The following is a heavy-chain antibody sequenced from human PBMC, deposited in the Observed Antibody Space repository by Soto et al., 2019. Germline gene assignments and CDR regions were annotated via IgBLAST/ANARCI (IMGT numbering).Heavy chain of an antibody. CDR3: ARDDSSCYTYYYYGMDV. CDR2: MDPNSGNT. J-gene: IGHJ6*02. Sequence: ASVNVSCKASGYTFTSYDINWVRQATGQGLEWMGWMDPNSGNTGYAQKFQGRVTMTRNTSISTAYMELSSLRSEDTAVYYCARDDSSCYTYYYYGMDVWGQGTTVTVSS. CDR1: GYTFTSYD. V-gene: IGHV1-8*01. D-gene: IGHD3-22*01.